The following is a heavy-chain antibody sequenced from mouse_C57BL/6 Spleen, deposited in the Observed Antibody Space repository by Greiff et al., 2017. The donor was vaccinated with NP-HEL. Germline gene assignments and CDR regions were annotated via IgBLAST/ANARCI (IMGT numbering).Heavy chain of an antibody. CDR1: GYAFSSSW. J-gene: IGHJ2*01. CDR3: ARGGGY. CDR2: IYPGDGDT. Sequence: VQLQQSGPELVKPGASVKISCKASGYAFSSSWMNWVKQRPGKGLEWIGRIYPGDGDTNYNGKFKGKATLTADKSSSTADMQLSSLTSEDSAVYFCARGGGYWGQGTTLTVSS. V-gene: IGHV1-82*01.